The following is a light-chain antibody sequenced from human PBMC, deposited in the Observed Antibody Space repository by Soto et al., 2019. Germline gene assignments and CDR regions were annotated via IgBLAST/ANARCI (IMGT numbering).Light chain of an antibody. CDR2: DAS. J-gene: IGKJ1*01. Sequence: EIVLTQSPATLSLSPGERATLSCRASQSISSSLAWYQQRPGQAPRLLIYDASTRATGFPARFSGSGSGTDFTLTIGSLEPEDYAVYYCQQRYEWPLTFGQGTKVEIK. V-gene: IGKV3-11*01. CDR1: QSISSS. CDR3: QQRYEWPLT.